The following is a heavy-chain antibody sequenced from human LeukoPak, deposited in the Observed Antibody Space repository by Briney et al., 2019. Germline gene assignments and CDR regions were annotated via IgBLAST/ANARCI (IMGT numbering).Heavy chain of an antibody. Sequence: ASVKVSCKASGGTFSSYAISWVRQAPGPGLEWMGGIIPIFGTANYAQKFQGRVTITADESTSTAYMELSSLRSEDTAVYYCAREARIAVAGTDFDYWGQGTLVTVSS. CDR1: GGTFSSYA. CDR2: IIPIFGTA. J-gene: IGHJ4*02. CDR3: AREARIAVAGTDFDY. D-gene: IGHD6-19*01. V-gene: IGHV1-69*13.